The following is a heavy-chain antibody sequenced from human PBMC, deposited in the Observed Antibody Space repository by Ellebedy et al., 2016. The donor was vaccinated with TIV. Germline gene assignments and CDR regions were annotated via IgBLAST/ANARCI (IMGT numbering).Heavy chain of an antibody. Sequence: ASVKVSCKVSGYTLTDLSMHWVRQAPGKGLEWMGGIIPIFGTANYAQKFQGRVTITRDTSASTAYMELSSLRSEDTAVYYCATSSSAWYDYWGQGSLVTVSS. CDR1: GYTLTDLS. CDR2: IIPIFGTA. V-gene: IGHV1-69*05. J-gene: IGHJ4*02. D-gene: IGHD6-19*01. CDR3: ATSSSAWYDY.